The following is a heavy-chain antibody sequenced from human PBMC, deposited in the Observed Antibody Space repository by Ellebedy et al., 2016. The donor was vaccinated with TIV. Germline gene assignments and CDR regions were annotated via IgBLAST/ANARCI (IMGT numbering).Heavy chain of an antibody. CDR1: GFIFSDYY. Sequence: GGSLRLSCAASGFIFSDYYMSRIRQAPGKGLEWVSYISSSGTTIYYADSVKGRFTISRDNAKNSLYLQMNSLRADDTAVYYCARDARFIDQQHNWFDPWGQGTLVTVSS. V-gene: IGHV3-11*01. CDR2: ISSSGTTI. D-gene: IGHD6-13*01. CDR3: ARDARFIDQQHNWFDP. J-gene: IGHJ5*02.